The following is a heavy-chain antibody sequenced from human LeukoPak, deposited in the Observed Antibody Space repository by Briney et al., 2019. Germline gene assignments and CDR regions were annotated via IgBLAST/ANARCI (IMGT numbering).Heavy chain of an antibody. Sequence: GGSLRLSCAASGFTFSDYYMSWIRQAPGKGLEWVSYISSSGSTIYYADSVKGRFTISRDNAKNSLYLQMNSLSAEDTAVYYCARAPAYCGGDCYSGGYFDYWGQGTLVTVSS. D-gene: IGHD2-21*02. CDR3: ARAPAYCGGDCYSGGYFDY. CDR2: ISSSGSTI. V-gene: IGHV3-11*01. CDR1: GFTFSDYY. J-gene: IGHJ4*02.